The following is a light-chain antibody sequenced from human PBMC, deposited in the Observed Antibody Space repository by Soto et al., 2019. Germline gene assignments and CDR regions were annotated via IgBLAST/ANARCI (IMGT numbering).Light chain of an antibody. J-gene: IGLJ1*01. CDR1: SXDVGNYKY. V-gene: IGLV2-14*01. CDR2: EVS. CDR3: FSYTSSGTYV. Sequence: QSALTQPASVSGSPGQSITISCTGTSXDVGNYKYVSWYQEHPGKAPKLMIYEVSNRPSGVSNRFSGSKSGNTASLTISGLQAEDETDYYCFSYTSSGTYVFGTGTKLTVL.